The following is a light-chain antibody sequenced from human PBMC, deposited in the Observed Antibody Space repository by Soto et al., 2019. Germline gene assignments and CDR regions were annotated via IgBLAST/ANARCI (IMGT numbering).Light chain of an antibody. J-gene: IGLJ1*01. Sequence: QSVLTQPASVSGSPGQSITISCTGTSSDFGGYNYVSWYQQHPGKAPKLMIYDVSIRPSGVSNRFSGSKSGNTASLTISGLQAEDEADYYCSSYTSSSAPYVFGTGTKVTVL. CDR3: SSYTSSSAPYV. CDR1: SSDFGGYNY. V-gene: IGLV2-14*01. CDR2: DVS.